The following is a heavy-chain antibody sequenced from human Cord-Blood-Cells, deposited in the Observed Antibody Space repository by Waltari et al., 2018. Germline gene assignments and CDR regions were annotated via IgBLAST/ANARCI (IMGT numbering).Heavy chain of an antibody. CDR1: GYTLTSSA. J-gene: IGHJ3*02. CDR3: ASFPSSILARYPADDFDI. V-gene: IGHV1-3*01. D-gene: IGHD5-12*01. CDR2: FNAGNGTT. Sequence: QVELVQSWAEVKKPGASVKDSCQAPGYTLTSSAMHWLRHSPRQRLECMGWFNAGNGTTKYSPKFQGRVTIIRDTAASRAYRELGSVRSEGTAVYYCASFPSSILARYPADDFDIWGQGTMVTVSS.